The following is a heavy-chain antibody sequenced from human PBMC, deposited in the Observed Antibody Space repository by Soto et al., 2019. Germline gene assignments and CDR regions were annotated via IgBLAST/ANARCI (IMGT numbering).Heavy chain of an antibody. Sequence: PSETLSLTCTVSGGSISSGDYYWSWIRQPPGKGLEWIGYTYYSGSTYYNPSLKSRVTISVDTSKNQFSLKLSSVTAADTSVSYCARHRLLTPPVYWGQGTLVTVSS. CDR2: TYYSGST. CDR1: GGSISSGDYY. D-gene: IGHD1-26*01. V-gene: IGHV4-30-4*01. CDR3: ARHRLLTPPVY. J-gene: IGHJ4*02.